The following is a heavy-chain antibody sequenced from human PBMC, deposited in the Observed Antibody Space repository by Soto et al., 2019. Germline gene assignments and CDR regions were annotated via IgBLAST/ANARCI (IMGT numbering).Heavy chain of an antibody. J-gene: IGHJ1*01. Sequence: EVQLLESGGGLVQPGGSLRLSCVASGFTFSSYAMSWVRQAPGKGLEWVSAIIGSGGSTYYADSVKGRFTISRDNSKNTLYLQMSSLRAEDTAVFYYAKAPVPDYGAYGSCVFQHWGRGTLVTVSS. CDR3: AKAPVPDYGAYGSCVFQH. D-gene: IGHD4-17*01. V-gene: IGHV3-23*01. CDR1: GFTFSSYA. CDR2: IIGSGGST.